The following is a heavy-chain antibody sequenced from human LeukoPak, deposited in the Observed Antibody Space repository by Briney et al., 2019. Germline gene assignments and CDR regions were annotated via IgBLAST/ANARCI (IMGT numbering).Heavy chain of an antibody. J-gene: IGHJ4*02. CDR2: IYYSGST. D-gene: IGHD3-10*01. Sequence: PSETLSLTCTVSGGSISSYYWSWIRQPPGKGLEWIGYIYYSGSTNYNPSLKSRVTISVDTSKNQFSLKLSSVTAADTAVYYCARAHYYGSRAFDYCGQGTLVTVSS. CDR3: ARAHYYGSRAFDY. V-gene: IGHV4-59*01. CDR1: GGSISSYY.